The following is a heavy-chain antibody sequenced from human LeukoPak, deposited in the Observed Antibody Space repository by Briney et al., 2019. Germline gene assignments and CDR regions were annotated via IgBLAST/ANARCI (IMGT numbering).Heavy chain of an antibody. J-gene: IGHJ4*02. V-gene: IGHV4-39*01. CDR3: VRLSRRDGYNPDY. CDR2: IYYSGST. D-gene: IGHD5-24*01. Sequence: PSETLSLTCTVSGGSISSSSYYWGWIRHPPGKGLEWIGSIYYSGSTYYNPSLKSRVTISVDTSKNQFSLKLSSVTAADTAVYYCVRLSRRDGYNPDYWGQGTLVTVSS. CDR1: GGSISSSSYY.